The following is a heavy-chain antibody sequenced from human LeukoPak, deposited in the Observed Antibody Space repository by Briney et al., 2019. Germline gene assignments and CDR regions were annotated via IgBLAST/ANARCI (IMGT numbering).Heavy chain of an antibody. Sequence: ASVKVSCKASGYTFTNYYVHWVRQAPGQGLEWMGVINPSGGSTNYAQKFQGRVTMTRDTSTSTVYMELSSLRSEDTAVYYCARDSTVTSFRGCVDPWGQGTLVTVSS. CDR2: INPSGGST. J-gene: IGHJ5*02. V-gene: IGHV1-46*01. D-gene: IGHD4-17*01. CDR3: ARDSTVTSFRGCVDP. CDR1: GYTFTNYY.